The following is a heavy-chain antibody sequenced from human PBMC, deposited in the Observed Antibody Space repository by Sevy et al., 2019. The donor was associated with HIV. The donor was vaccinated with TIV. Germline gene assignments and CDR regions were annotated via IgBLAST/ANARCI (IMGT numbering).Heavy chain of an antibody. V-gene: IGHV3-33*01. J-gene: IGHJ6*02. Sequence: GGSLRLSCAASGFTFSSYGMHWVRQAPGKGLEWVAVIWYDGSNKYYADSVKGRFTISRDNSKNTLYLQMNSLRAEDMAVYYCARGLQAGSYRAYYYYYYGMDVWGQGTTVTVSS. CDR3: ARGLQAGSYRAYYYYYYGMDV. D-gene: IGHD1-26*01. CDR2: IWYDGSNK. CDR1: GFTFSSYG.